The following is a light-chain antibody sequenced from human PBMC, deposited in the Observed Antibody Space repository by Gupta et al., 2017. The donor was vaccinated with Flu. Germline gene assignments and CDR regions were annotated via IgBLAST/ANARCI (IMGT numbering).Light chain of an antibody. CDR1: QSVSSN. V-gene: IGKV3-15*01. Sequence: EIVLTQSPATLSVSPGERATLSCRASQSVSSNLAWYQQKFGQAPRLLIFGASTRATGVPARFSGGGSGTEFTLTINSLQSEDFAVYYCQQYKDWPYTFGQGTKLEIK. J-gene: IGKJ2*01. CDR3: QQYKDWPYT. CDR2: GAS.